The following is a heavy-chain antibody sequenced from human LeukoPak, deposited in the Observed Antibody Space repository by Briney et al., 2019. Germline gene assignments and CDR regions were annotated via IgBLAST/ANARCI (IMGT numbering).Heavy chain of an antibody. Sequence: SETLSLTCAVYGGSFSGYYWSLIRQPPGKGLEWIGEINHSGSTNYNPSLKSRVTISVDTSKNQFSLKLSSVTAADTAVYYCAGGPYYYDSSGYYLYYYYGMDVWGQGTTVTVSS. D-gene: IGHD3-22*01. CDR2: INHSGST. J-gene: IGHJ6*02. CDR3: AGGPYYYDSSGYYLYYYYGMDV. V-gene: IGHV4-34*01. CDR1: GGSFSGYY.